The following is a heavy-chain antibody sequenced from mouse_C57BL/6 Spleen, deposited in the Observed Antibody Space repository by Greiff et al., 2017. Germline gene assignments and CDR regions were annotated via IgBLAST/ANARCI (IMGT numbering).Heavy chain of an antibody. V-gene: IGHV10-1*01. CDR3: VSGYGYEFDY. CDR1: GFSFNTYA. D-gene: IGHD2-2*01. Sequence: EVKLVESGGGLVQPKGSLKLSCAASGFSFNTYAMNWVRQAPGKGLEWVARIRSKSNNYATYYADSVKDRFTISRDDSESMLYLQMNNLKTEDTAMYYCVSGYGYEFDYWGQGTTLTVSS. J-gene: IGHJ2*01. CDR2: IRSKSNNYAT.